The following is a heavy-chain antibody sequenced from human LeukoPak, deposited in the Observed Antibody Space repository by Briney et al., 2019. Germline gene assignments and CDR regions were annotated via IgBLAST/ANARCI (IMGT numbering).Heavy chain of an antibody. CDR3: AGDSSGYYNY. D-gene: IGHD3-22*01. V-gene: IGHV4-59*01. J-gene: IGHJ4*02. CDR2: IYYSGST. Sequence: SETLSLTCTVAGGSISSYYWSWIRQPPGKGLEWIGYIYYSGSTNYNPSLKSRVTISVDTSKNQFSLKLSSVTAADTAVYYCAGDSSGYYNYWGQGTLVTVSS. CDR1: GGSISSYY.